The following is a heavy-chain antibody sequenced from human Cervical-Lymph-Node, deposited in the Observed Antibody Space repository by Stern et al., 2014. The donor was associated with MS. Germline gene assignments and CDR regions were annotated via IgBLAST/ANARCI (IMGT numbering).Heavy chain of an antibody. D-gene: IGHD2-15*01. J-gene: IGHJ5*02. CDR1: GYTFSAYY. CDR2: INPHNGDT. CDR3: VRSAVNNVEVVFLPAPAWLDP. V-gene: IGHV1-2*02. Sequence: QVQLVQSGAEVKKPGASVKVSCKASGYTFSAYYIHWVRQAPGQGLEWMGWINPHNGDTVFPQQFQGRVTMTRDTSITTVYMELARLTSDDTAVYYCVRSAVNNVEVVFLPAPAWLDPWGQGTLVTVSS.